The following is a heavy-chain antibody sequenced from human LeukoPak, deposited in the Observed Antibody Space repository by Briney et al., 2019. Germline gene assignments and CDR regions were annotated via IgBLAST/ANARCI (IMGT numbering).Heavy chain of an antibody. J-gene: IGHJ4*02. V-gene: IGHV3-66*01. CDR3: ASDLSTWFD. D-gene: IGHD6-13*01. CDR2: IYRGGSS. CDR1: GFIVSNNY. Sequence: GGSLRLSCVASGFIVSNNYMSWVRQAPGMGLEWVSTIYRGGSSFYADSVKGRFTISRDNSKNTLYLQIDSLRAEDTAVYYCASDLSTWFDWGQGTQVTVAS.